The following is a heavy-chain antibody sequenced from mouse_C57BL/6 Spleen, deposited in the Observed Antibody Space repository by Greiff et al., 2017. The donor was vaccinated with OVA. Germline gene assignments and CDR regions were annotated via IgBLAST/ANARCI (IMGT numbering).Heavy chain of an antibody. V-gene: IGHV1-54*01. CDR2: INPGSGGT. D-gene: IGHD2-3*01. Sequence: VQLQQSGAELVRPGTSVKVSCKASGYAFTNYLIEWVKQRPGQGLEWIGVINPGSGGTNYNEKFKGKATLTADKSSSTAYMQLSSLTSEDSAVYFCAREDGNWYFDVWGTGTTVTVSS. J-gene: IGHJ1*03. CDR1: GYAFTNYL. CDR3: AREDGNWYFDV.